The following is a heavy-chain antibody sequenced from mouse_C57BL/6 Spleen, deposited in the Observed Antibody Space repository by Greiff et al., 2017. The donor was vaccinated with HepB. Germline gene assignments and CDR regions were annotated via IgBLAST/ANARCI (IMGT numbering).Heavy chain of an antibody. Sequence: EVMLVESGGGLVKPGGSLKLSCAASGFTFSSYAMSWVRQTPEKRLEWVATISDGGSYTYYPDNVKGRFTISRDNAKNNLYLQMSHLKSEDTAMYYCAREAITTVEGFAYWGQGTLVTVSA. D-gene: IGHD1-1*01. CDR3: AREAITTVEGFAY. J-gene: IGHJ3*01. V-gene: IGHV5-4*01. CDR1: GFTFSSYA. CDR2: ISDGGSYT.